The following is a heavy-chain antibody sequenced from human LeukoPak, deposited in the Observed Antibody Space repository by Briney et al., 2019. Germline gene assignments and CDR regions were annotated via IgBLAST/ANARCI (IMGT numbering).Heavy chain of an antibody. CDR2: IHPSDYDT. J-gene: IGHJ4*02. Sequence: GEPLKTSCKGSGYSFNNHWIGWVRQMPGKGLEWMGIIHPSDYDTRYSPSFQGQVTISADRSVSTAYLQWSRLKASDSAMYYCARGITAAAVTKFDYWGQGTLVTVSS. V-gene: IGHV5-51*01. CDR3: ARGITAAAVTKFDY. CDR1: GYSFNNHW. D-gene: IGHD6-13*01.